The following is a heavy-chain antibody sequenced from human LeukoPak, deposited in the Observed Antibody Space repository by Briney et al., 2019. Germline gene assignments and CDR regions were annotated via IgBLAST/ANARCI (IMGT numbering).Heavy chain of an antibody. CDR3: ARGRDYGDYSSWFDP. V-gene: IGHV1-69*01. CDR2: IIPIFGTA. J-gene: IGHJ5*02. Sequence: GSSVKVSCKASGGTFSSYAISWVRQAPGQGLEWMGGIIPIFGTANCAQKFQGRVTITADESTSTAYMELSSLRSEDTAVYYCARGRDYGDYSSWFDPWGQGTLVTVSS. CDR1: GGTFSSYA. D-gene: IGHD4-17*01.